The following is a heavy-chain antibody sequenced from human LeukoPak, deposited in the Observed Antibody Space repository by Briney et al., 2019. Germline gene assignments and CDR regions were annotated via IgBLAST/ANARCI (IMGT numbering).Heavy chain of an antibody. CDR3: ARDYCYGSADY. Sequence: GSSVKVSCKASGGTFSSYAISWVRQAPGQGLEWMGRIIPILGIANYAQKFQGRVTITADKSTSTAYMELSSLRSEDTAVYYCARDYCYGSADYWGQGTLVTVSS. J-gene: IGHJ4*02. V-gene: IGHV1-69*04. CDR2: IIPILGIA. CDR1: GGTFSSYA. D-gene: IGHD3-10*01.